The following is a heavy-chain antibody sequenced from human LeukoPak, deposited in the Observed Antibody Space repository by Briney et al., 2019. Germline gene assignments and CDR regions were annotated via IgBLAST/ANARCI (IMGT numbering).Heavy chain of an antibody. J-gene: IGHJ4*02. CDR3: AKDRETTASGTFDY. V-gene: IGHV3-30*18. CDR1: GFTFNNYG. Sequence: PGGSLRLSGAASGFTFNNYGMHYLRQAPGKGLGWVAVILDDGRNKNYAASVKGRFTISIDNSTNTLYMQMKRLRAEDTGVYCCAKDRETTASGTFDYWGQGTLVTVSS. D-gene: IGHD6-13*01. CDR2: ILDDGRNK.